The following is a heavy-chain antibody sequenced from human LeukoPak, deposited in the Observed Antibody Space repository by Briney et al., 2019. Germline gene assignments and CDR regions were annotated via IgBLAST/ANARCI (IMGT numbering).Heavy chain of an antibody. CDR3: ARELSSSWYAGAFDI. V-gene: IGHV4-39*07. J-gene: IGHJ3*02. CDR2: IYTSGST. CDR1: GGSISSSSYY. Sequence: SETLSLTCTVSGGSISSSSYYWGWIRQPPGKGLEWIGRIYTSGSTNYNPSLKSRVTMSVDTSKNQFSLKLSSVTAADTAVYYCARELSSSWYAGAFDIWGQGTMVTVSS. D-gene: IGHD6-13*01.